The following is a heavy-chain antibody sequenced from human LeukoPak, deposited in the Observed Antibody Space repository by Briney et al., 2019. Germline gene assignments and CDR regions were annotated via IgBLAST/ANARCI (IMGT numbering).Heavy chain of an antibody. CDR3: ARDGGYSYGYGY. CDR2: IYYSGST. CDR1: GGSISSSSYY. Sequence: SETLSLTCTVSGGSISSSSYYWGWIRQPPGKGLEWIGSIYYSGSTYYNPSLKSRVTISVDTSKNQFSLKLSSVTAADTAVYYCARDGGYSYGYGYWGQGTLVTVSS. J-gene: IGHJ4*02. V-gene: IGHV4-39*07. D-gene: IGHD5-18*01.